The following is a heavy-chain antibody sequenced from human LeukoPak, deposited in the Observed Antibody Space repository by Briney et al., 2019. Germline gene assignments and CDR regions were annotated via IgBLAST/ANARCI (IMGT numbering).Heavy chain of an antibody. CDR3: ATVFAAEQWRYFDY. D-gene: IGHD6-19*01. V-gene: IGHV1-24*01. CDR1: GYTLTELS. J-gene: IGHJ4*02. CDR2: FDPEDGET. Sequence: ASVKVSCKVSGYTLTELSMHWVRQAPGKGLEGMGGFDPEDGETIYAQKFQGRVTMTEDTSTDTAYMELSSLRSEDAAVYYCATVFAAEQWRYFDYWGQGTLVTVSS.